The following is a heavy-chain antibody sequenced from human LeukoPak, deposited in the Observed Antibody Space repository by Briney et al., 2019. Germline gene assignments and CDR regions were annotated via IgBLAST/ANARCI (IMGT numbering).Heavy chain of an antibody. CDR2: ISAYNGNT. CDR3: ARNTGDDSSGYSIGY. CDR1: GYTFTSYG. V-gene: IGHV1-18*01. J-gene: IGHJ4*02. D-gene: IGHD3-22*01. Sequence: ASVKVSCKASGYTFTSYGISWVRQAPGQGLEWMGWISAYNGNTNYAQKLQGRVTMTTDTSTSTAYMELRSLRSDDTAVYYCARNTGDDSSGYSIGYWGQGTLVTVSS.